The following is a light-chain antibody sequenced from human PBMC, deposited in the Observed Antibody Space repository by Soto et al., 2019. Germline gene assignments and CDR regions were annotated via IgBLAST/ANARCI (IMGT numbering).Light chain of an antibody. Sequence: DIQITQSPSTLSASVRDRVTITCRASRSISSDLAWYQQKPRRAPKLLISDAFSLESGVPSRFSGSGSGTEFTLTISSLQPDDFATYYCQQYSSYPYTFGQGTNLDIK. V-gene: IGKV1-5*01. CDR2: DAF. J-gene: IGKJ2*01. CDR3: QQYSSYPYT. CDR1: RSISSD.